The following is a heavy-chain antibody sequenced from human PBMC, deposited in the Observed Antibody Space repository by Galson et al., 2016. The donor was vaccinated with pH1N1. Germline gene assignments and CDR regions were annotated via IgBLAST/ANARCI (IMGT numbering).Heavy chain of an antibody. CDR2: ISNRGGSI. CDR3: ARGRGAVGSGYYGSPIEP. CDR1: GFSFSDYY. D-gene: IGHD3-22*01. V-gene: IGHV3-11*01. Sequence: SLRLSCAASGFSFSDYYMTWIRQTPGKGLEWIAYISNRGGSIHYADSVRGRFTISRDSARNSLYLQMSSLRADDTALYSRARGRGAVGSGYYGSPIEPWGQGTLVTVSS. J-gene: IGHJ5*02.